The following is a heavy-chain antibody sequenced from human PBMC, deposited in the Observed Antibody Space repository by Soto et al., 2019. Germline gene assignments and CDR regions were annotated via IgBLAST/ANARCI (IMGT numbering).Heavy chain of an antibody. D-gene: IGHD6-13*01. J-gene: IGHJ6*02. Sequence: EVQRVESGGGLVKPGGSLRLSCAASGFTFSSYSMNWVRQAPGKGLEWVSSISSSSSYIYYADSVKGRFTISRDNVKNPVHQHMNSPSAEASAVYYCARATLSSSWAYYYYYGMDVWGQGTTVTVSS. CDR3: ARATLSSSWAYYYYYGMDV. CDR2: ISSSSSYI. CDR1: GFTFSSYS. V-gene: IGHV3-21*01.